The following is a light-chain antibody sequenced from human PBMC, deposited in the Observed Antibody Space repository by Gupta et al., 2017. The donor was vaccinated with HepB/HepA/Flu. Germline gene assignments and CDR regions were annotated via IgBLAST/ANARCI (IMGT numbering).Light chain of an antibody. CDR3: QQYNNWPPWT. J-gene: IGKJ1*01. Sequence: ESVMTQSHARLCVSQGERATLSCRASQSVSSNLACYQQKPGQAPRLLIYGSSTRATGIPARFSGSGSGTAFTLTISSLQSEDFAVYYCQQYNNWPPWTFGQGTKVEIK. V-gene: IGKV3-15*01. CDR1: QSVSSN. CDR2: GSS.